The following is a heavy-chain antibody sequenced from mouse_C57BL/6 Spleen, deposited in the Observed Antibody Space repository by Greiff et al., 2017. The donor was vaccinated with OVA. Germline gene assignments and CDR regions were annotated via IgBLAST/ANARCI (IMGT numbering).Heavy chain of an antibody. D-gene: IGHD2-4*01. V-gene: IGHV1-78*01. J-gene: IGHJ3*01. CDR2: IYPRDGST. CDR1: GYTFTDHT. Sequence: VKLQQSDAELVKPGASVKISCKVSGYTFTDHTIHWMKQRPEQGLEWIGYIYPRDGSTKYNEKFKGKATLTADKSSSTAYMQLNSLTSEDSAVYFCARGGDYDEAWFAYWGQGTLVTVSA. CDR3: ARGGDYDEAWFAY.